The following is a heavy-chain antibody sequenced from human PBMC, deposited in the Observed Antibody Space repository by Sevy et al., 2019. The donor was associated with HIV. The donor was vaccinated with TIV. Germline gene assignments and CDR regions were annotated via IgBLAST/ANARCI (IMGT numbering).Heavy chain of an antibody. CDR1: GFTFDDYA. Sequence: GGSLRLSCAASGFTFDDYAMLWVRQAPGKGLEWVSFISWNSRSIGYADSVKGRFTISRDNAKNSLYLQMNSLRAEDMALYYCAKDITKDSSAYYPGAAVDIWGQGTMVTVSS. V-gene: IGHV3-9*03. D-gene: IGHD3-22*01. J-gene: IGHJ3*02. CDR3: AKDITKDSSAYYPGAAVDI. CDR2: ISWNSRSI.